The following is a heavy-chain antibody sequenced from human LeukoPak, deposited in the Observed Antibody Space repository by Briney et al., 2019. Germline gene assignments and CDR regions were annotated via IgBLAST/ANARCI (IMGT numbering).Heavy chain of an antibody. V-gene: IGHV4-39*01. CDR3: ALRYCGDGSCYFDY. CDR1: SGSISSNNYF. J-gene: IGHJ4*02. D-gene: IGHD2-15*01. Sequence: SETLSLTCTVSSGSISSNNYFWGWIRQPPGMGLEWIGSFYYTENTYYNPSLKSRVTISVDKSKRQISLRLSSVTATDTAVYYCALRYCGDGSCYFDYWGQGTLVTVSS. CDR2: FYYTENT.